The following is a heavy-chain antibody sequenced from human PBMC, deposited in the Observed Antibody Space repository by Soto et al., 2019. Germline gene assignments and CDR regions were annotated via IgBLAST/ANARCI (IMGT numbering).Heavy chain of an antibody. CDR3: TRDSHWEQWQGPHDALEI. J-gene: IGHJ3*02. Sequence: EMQLVESGGGLVQPGESLRLSCVASGFTFTIYSMSWVRQAPGKGLEWISYINYDGTSVYYSDSVKGRFTISRDNAQNSLFLQVNSLRDEDTALYYCTRDSHWEQWQGPHDALEIWGQGTMVTVSS. D-gene: IGHD6-19*01. CDR2: INYDGTSV. CDR1: GFTFTIYS. V-gene: IGHV3-48*02.